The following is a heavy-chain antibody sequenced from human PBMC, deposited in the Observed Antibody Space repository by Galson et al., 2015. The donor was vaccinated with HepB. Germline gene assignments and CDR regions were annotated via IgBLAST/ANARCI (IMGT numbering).Heavy chain of an antibody. CDR3: ARVDYFDSRSGLFDP. V-gene: IGHV1-2*02. CDR1: GYTFTDYY. Sequence: SVKVSCKASGYTFTDYYMHWVRQAPGQGLEWMGWINPNSGGTNYAQKVQGRVTMTRDTSISTAYMELSRLRSDDTAVYYCARVDYFDSRSGLFDPWGQGTLVTVSS. D-gene: IGHD3-22*01. J-gene: IGHJ5*02. CDR2: INPNSGGT.